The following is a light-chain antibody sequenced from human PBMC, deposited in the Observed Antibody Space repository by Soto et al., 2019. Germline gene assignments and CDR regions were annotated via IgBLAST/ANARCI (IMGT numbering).Light chain of an antibody. J-gene: IGKJ2*01. V-gene: IGKV3-20*01. CDR3: QQYGSAPYT. CDR2: GAS. Sequence: DIVLTQSPGSLSLSPGEGATLSCRASQSVSGSYLAWYQQKPGQAPRLLIFGASTMPTGIPYRFSGSGSGTDFTLTISGLEPEDFAVYYCQQYGSAPYTFGQGTKLDIK. CDR1: QSVSGSY.